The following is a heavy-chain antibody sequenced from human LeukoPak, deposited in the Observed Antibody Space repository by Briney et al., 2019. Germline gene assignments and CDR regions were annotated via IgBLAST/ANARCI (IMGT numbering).Heavy chain of an antibody. J-gene: IGHJ5*02. CDR2: IYPGDSDT. D-gene: IGHD3-3*01. V-gene: IGHV5-51*01. CDR1: GYSFTSYW. CDR3: ARHLGDPEWLLFLLPNWFDP. Sequence: GESLKISCKGSGYSFTSYWIGWMRQVPGKGLEWMGIIYPGDSDTRYSPSFQGQVTISADKSISTAYLQWSSLKASDTAMYYCARHLGDPEWLLFLLPNWFDPWGQGTLVTVSS.